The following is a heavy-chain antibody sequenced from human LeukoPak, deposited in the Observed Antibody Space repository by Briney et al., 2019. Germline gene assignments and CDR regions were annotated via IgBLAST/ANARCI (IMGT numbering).Heavy chain of an antibody. CDR3: ATLPLQDAFDI. J-gene: IGHJ3*02. CDR2: IIPIFGTA. V-gene: IGHV1-69*05. CDR1: GYTFTSYG. Sequence: ASVKVSCKASGYTFTSYGINWVRQAPGQGLEWMGRIIPIFGTANYAQKFQGRVTITTDESTSTAYMELSSLRSEDTAVYYCATLPLQDAFDIWGQGTMVTVSS.